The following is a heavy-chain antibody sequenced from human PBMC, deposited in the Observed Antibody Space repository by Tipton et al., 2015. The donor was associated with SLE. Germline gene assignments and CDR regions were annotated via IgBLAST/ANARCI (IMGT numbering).Heavy chain of an antibody. CDR3: ASLPEH. V-gene: IGHV4-59*03. CDR2: IYATDKT. J-gene: IGHJ4*02. Sequence: TLPLTCSVSGASTSDFYWSWIRQPPGKGLEWIGFIYATDKTRYSPSLVSRAVISVDPSKNQVSLKLASVSAADTGTYYCASLPEHWGQGTLVAVSS. CDR1: GASTSDFY.